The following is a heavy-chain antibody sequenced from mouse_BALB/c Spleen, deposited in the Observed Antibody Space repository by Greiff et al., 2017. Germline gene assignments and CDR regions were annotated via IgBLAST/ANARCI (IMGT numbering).Heavy chain of an antibody. J-gene: IGHJ2*01. CDR3: ARDGIYYDYDVLFDY. D-gene: IGHD2-4*01. CDR1: GFNIKDTY. Sequence: EVQLQQSGAALVKPGASVQLSCTASGFNIKDTYMHWVKQRPEQGLEWIGRIDPANGNTKSDPKFQGKATITADTSSNTAYLQLSSLTSEDTAVYYCARDGIYYDYDVLFDYWGQGTTLTVSS. CDR2: IDPANGNT. V-gene: IGHV14-3*02.